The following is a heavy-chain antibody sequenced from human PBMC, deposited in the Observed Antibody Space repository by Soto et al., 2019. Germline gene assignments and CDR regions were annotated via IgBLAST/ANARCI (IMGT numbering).Heavy chain of an antibody. Sequence: PGGSLRLSCAASGFTVSSNYMSWVRQAPGKGLEWVSVIYSGGSTYYADSVKGRFAISRDNSKNTLYLQMNSLRAEDTAVYYCARDRYSSPLYYYYGMDVWGQGTTVTVSS. CDR1: GFTVSSNY. J-gene: IGHJ6*02. D-gene: IGHD6-13*01. CDR3: ARDRYSSPLYYYYGMDV. V-gene: IGHV3-53*01. CDR2: IYSGGST.